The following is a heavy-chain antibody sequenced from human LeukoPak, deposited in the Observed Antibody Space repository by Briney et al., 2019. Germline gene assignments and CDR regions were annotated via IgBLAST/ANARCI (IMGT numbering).Heavy chain of an antibody. D-gene: IGHD3-10*01. CDR3: AKDTKGYIGGSGSYYDY. CDR1: GFTFDDYA. J-gene: IGHJ4*02. CDR2: ISWNSGTM. V-gene: IGHV3-9*03. Sequence: PGRSLRLSCTASGFTFDDYAMHWVRQAPGKGLEWVSGISWNSGTMDYADSVKGRFTISRDNAKNSLFLQMNSLRAEDMALYYCAKDTKGYIGGSGSYYDYWGQGTLVTVSS.